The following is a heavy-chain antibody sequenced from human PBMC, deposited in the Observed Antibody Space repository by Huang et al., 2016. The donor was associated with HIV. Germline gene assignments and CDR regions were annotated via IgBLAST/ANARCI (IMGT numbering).Heavy chain of an antibody. D-gene: IGHD3-10*01. CDR3: ARALLLFGLGSPLDF. J-gene: IGHJ4*02. V-gene: IGHV1-46*01. Sequence: QVQLVQSGAEVKKPGASVKISCKASGYTFTTYHMPWVRQAPGQGLEWMGRIKPSGASTRYAQTVQGRVTMTSDTSTSTVYMEMSSLTPEETAVYYCARALLLFGLGSPLDFWGQGSLVTVSS. CDR2: IKPSGAST. CDR1: GYTFTTYH.